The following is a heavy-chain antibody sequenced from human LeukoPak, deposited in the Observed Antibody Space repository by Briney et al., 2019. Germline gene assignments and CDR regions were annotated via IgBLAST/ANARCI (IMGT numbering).Heavy chain of an antibody. Sequence: GGSLRLSCAASGFTFSSYSMNWVRQAPGKGLEWVSSISSSSSYIYYADSVKGRFTISRDNAKNSLYLQMNSLRAKDTAVYYCARDYYGSGSLFDYWGQGTLVTVSS. D-gene: IGHD3-10*01. J-gene: IGHJ4*02. CDR1: GFTFSSYS. V-gene: IGHV3-21*01. CDR3: ARDYYGSGSLFDY. CDR2: ISSSSSYI.